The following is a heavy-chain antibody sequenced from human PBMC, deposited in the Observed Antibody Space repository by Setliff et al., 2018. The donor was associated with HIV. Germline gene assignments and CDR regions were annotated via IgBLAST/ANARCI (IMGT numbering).Heavy chain of an antibody. J-gene: IGHJ5*02. V-gene: IGHV3-74*01. Sequence: GGSLRLSCAASGFTFSSYRMHWVRQAPGKGLVWVSHISHDGSSTSYADSVKGRFTISRDNAKNTLYLQMNSLRAEDTAVYYCARDRKSGSYQGGFDPWGQGTLVTVSS. CDR1: GFTFSSYR. D-gene: IGHD1-26*01. CDR3: ARDRKSGSYQGGFDP. CDR2: ISHDGSST.